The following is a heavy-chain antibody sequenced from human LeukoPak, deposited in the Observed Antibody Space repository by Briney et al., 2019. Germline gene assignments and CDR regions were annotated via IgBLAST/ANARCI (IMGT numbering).Heavy chain of an antibody. CDR3: ARHRELLLWFGELVGPIDY. CDR2: IYYSGST. J-gene: IGHJ4*02. CDR1: GGSISSSSYY. D-gene: IGHD3-10*01. Sequence: SETLSLTCTVSGGSISSSSYYWGWIRQPPGKGLEWIGSIYYSGSTYYNPSLKSRVTISVDTPKNQFSLKLSSVTAADTAVYYCARHRELLLWFGELVGPIDYWGQGTLVTVSS. V-gene: IGHV4-39*01.